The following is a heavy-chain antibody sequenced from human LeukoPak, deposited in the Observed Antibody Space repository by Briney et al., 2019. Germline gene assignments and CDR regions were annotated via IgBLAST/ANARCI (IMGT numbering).Heavy chain of an antibody. V-gene: IGHV3-20*04. D-gene: IGHD4-17*01. CDR2: INWNGGST. Sequence: GGSLRLSCAVSGFTFDDYGMSWVRQAPGKGLEWVAGINWNGGSTGYADSVKGRFTISRDNAKNSLYLQMNSLRAEDTAFYYCARFNGDYYRIDYWGQGTLVTVSS. CDR1: GFTFDDYG. CDR3: ARFNGDYYRIDY. J-gene: IGHJ4*02.